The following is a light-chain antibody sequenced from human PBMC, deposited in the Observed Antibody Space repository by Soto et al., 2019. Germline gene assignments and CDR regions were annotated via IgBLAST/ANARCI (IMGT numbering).Light chain of an antibody. Sequence: EIVLTQSPGTLSLSPGERATLSCRASQSVSSSYVAWYQQKPGQAPRLLIYGASSRATGIPDRFRGSGSGTDFSLTISRLEPDDFAAYYCQQFGSSPLAFGGGTKVEIK. CDR1: QSVSSSY. V-gene: IGKV3-20*01. CDR2: GAS. J-gene: IGKJ4*01. CDR3: QQFGSSPLA.